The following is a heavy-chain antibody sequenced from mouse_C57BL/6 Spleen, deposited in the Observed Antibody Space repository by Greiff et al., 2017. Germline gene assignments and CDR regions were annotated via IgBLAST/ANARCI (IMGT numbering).Heavy chain of an antibody. CDR3: ARVGTGPDY. CDR2: IDPSDSYT. CDR1: GYTFTSYW. Sequence: QVQLQQPGAELVMPGASVKLSCKASGYTFTSYWMHWVKQTPGQGLEWIGEIDPSDSYTNYTQKFKGKSTLTVDKPSSTAYMQLSSLTSEDPAVYYWARVGTGPDYWGQGTTLTVSS. D-gene: IGHD4-1*01. V-gene: IGHV1-69*01. J-gene: IGHJ2*01.